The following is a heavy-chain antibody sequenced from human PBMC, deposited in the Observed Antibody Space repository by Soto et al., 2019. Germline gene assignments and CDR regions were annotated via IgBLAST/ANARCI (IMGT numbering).Heavy chain of an antibody. D-gene: IGHD2-15*01. CDR1: GYTFTSYA. J-gene: IGHJ5*02. V-gene: IGHV1-3*01. Sequence: QVQLVQSGAEVKKPGASVKVSCKASGYTFTSYAMHWVRQAPGQRLEWMGWINAGNGNTKYSQKFQGRVTITRDTSASTAYMELSSLRSEDTAVYYCARDPGPIVVVPRGWFDPWGQGTLVTVSS. CDR3: ARDPGPIVVVPRGWFDP. CDR2: INAGNGNT.